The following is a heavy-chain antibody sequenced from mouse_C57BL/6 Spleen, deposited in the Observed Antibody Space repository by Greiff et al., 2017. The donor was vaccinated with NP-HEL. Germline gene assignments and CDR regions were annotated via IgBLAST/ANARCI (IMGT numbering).Heavy chain of an antibody. D-gene: IGHD1-1*01. CDR2: IYPGDGDT. CDR1: GYAFSSYW. J-gene: IGHJ2*01. V-gene: IGHV1-80*01. CDR3: ARRTFPVVAHYFDY. Sequence: VQLQQSGAELVKPGASVKISCKASGYAFSSYWMNWVKQRPGKGLEWIGQIYPGDGDTNYNGKFKGKATLTADKSSSTAYMQLSSLTSEDSAVYFCARRTFPVVAHYFDYWGQGTTLTVSS.